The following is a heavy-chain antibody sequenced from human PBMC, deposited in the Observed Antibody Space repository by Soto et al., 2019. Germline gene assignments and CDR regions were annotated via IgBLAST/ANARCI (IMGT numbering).Heavy chain of an antibody. CDR1: GFRFSDYA. D-gene: IGHD2-2*01. CDR3: AKGNSSTRLDHWFDP. V-gene: IGHV3-23*01. J-gene: IGHJ5*02. CDR2: VSGSGGSE. Sequence: GGSLRLSCVASGFRFSDYAMGWVRQAPGKGLEWVSSVSGSGGSEYYADSVKGRVIVSRDNSKNTLYLLINSLRAEDTAVSWCAKGNSSTRLDHWFDPWGQGTLVTVSS.